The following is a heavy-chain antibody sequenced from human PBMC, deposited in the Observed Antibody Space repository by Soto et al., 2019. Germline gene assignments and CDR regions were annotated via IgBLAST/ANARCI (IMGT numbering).Heavy chain of an antibody. CDR2: IYTSGST. CDR3: ARYSSSPGYFDY. D-gene: IGHD6-6*01. Sequence: QVQLQESGPGLVKPSETLSLTCTVSGDSISTYYWSWIRQPAGKGLEWIGRIYTSGSTNYNPSLKSRVTMSLDTSKNQFSLKLSSLTAADTAVYYCARYSSSPGYFDYWGQGALVTVSS. V-gene: IGHV4-4*07. J-gene: IGHJ4*02. CDR1: GDSISTYY.